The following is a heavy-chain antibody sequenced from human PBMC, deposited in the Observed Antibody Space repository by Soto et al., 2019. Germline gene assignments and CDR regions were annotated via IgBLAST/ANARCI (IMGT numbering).Heavy chain of an antibody. CDR2: ISTSSSYI. D-gene: IGHD6-19*01. Sequence: GGSLRLSCAASGFTFSNHNMNWVRQAPGKGLEWVSSISTSSSYIYYADSVKGRFTISRDNAKNSLYLQMNSLRAEDTAVYYCASRAYPVAGTNYWGQGTLVTVSS. CDR3: ASRAYPVAGTNY. J-gene: IGHJ4*02. CDR1: GFTFSNHN. V-gene: IGHV3-21*01.